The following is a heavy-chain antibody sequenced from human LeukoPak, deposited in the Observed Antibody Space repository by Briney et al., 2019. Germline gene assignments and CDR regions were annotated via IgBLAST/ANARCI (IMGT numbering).Heavy chain of an antibody. J-gene: IGHJ6*03. CDR3: ARLIRSITMVRGVSYYYYMDV. D-gene: IGHD3-10*01. Sequence: GGSLRLSCAASRFTFSSYSMNWVRQAPGKGLEWVSSISSSSSYIYYADSVKGRFTISRDNAKNSLYLQMNSLRAEDTAVYYCARLIRSITMVRGVSYYYYMDVWGKGTTVTVSS. CDR1: RFTFSSYS. V-gene: IGHV3-21*01. CDR2: ISSSSSYI.